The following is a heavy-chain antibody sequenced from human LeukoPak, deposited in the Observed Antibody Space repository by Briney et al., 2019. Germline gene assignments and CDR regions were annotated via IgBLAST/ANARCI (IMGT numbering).Heavy chain of an antibody. CDR1: GFTFSSYW. J-gene: IGHJ3*02. CDR2: INSDGSST. Sequence: LAGGSLRLSCAASGFTFSSYWMHWVRHAPGKGLVWVSRINSDGSSTSYADSVKGRFTISRDNAKNTLYLQMNSLRAEDTAVYYCARAYGYEAFDIWGQGTMVTVSS. D-gene: IGHD6-25*01. V-gene: IGHV3-74*01. CDR3: ARAYGYEAFDI.